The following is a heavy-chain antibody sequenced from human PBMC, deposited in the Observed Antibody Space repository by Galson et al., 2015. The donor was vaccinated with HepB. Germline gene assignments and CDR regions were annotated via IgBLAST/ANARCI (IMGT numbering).Heavy chain of an antibody. CDR3: ARTSQWELLLHFDY. D-gene: IGHD1-26*01. J-gene: IGHJ4*02. CDR2: ISYDGSNK. Sequence: SLRLSCAASGFTFSSYAMHWVRQAPGKGLEWVAVISYDGSNKYYADSVKGRFTISRDNSKNTLYLQMNSLRAEDTAVYYCARTSQWELLLHFDYWGQGTLVTVSS. CDR1: GFTFSSYA. V-gene: IGHV3-30-3*01.